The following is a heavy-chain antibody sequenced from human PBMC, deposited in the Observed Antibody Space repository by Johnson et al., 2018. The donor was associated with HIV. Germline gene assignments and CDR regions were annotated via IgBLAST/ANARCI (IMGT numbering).Heavy chain of an antibody. V-gene: IGHV3-30*04. CDR2: ISYDGSNT. CDR1: GFTFSSYA. D-gene: IGHD4-11*01. J-gene: IGHJ3*02. CDR3: ARDDDYSKVRAFDI. Sequence: QEKLVESGGGVVQPGRSLRLSCAASGFTFSSYAMHWVRQAPGKGLEWVAVISYDGSNTYYADSVKGRFTISRDNAKSSLYLQMNSLRAEDTAVYYCARDDDYSKVRAFDIWGQGTMVTVSS.